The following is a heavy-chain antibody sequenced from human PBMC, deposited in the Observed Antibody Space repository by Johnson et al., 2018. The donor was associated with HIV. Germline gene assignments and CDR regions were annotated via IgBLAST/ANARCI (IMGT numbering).Heavy chain of an antibody. D-gene: IGHD6-19*01. CDR1: RITVGSNY. V-gene: IGHV3-66*01. Sequence: MLLVESGGGLVQSGGSLRLSCEASRITVGSNYMSWVRRAQGKGLEWVSVIFSAGDTYYADSVKGRFTISRDNAKNSLYLQMNSLRAEDTALYYCARLVLVRLAVAGPSRDAFDIWGQGTMVTVSS. CDR3: ARLVLVRLAVAGPSRDAFDI. J-gene: IGHJ3*02. CDR2: IFSAGDT.